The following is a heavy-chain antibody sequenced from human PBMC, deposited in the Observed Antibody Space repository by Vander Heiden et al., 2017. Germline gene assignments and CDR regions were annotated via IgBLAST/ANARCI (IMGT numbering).Heavy chain of an antibody. J-gene: IGHJ4*02. CDR1: GFTFSSYG. D-gene: IGHD1-1*01. CDR3: AKDLTGTTGY. CDR2: ISYDGSNK. Sequence: QVQLVESGGGVVQPGRSLRLPCAASGFTFSSYGMHWVRQAPGKGLEWVAVISYDGSNKYYADSVKGRFTISRDNSKNTLYLQMNSLRAEDTAVYYCAKDLTGTTGYWGQGTLVTVSS. V-gene: IGHV3-30*18.